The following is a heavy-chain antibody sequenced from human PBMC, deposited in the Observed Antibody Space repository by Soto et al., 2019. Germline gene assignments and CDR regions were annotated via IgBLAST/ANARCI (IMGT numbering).Heavy chain of an antibody. CDR3: TTEGDYGDYYFDY. CDR1: GFTFSNAW. Sequence: EVQLVESGGGLVKPGGSLRLSCAASGFTFSNAWMNWVRQAPGKGLEWVGRIKSKTDGGTTDYAAPVKGRFTISRDDSKNTLYPQMNSLKTEDTAVYYCTTEGDYGDYYFDYWGQGTLVTVSS. D-gene: IGHD4-17*01. J-gene: IGHJ4*02. V-gene: IGHV3-15*07. CDR2: IKSKTDGGTT.